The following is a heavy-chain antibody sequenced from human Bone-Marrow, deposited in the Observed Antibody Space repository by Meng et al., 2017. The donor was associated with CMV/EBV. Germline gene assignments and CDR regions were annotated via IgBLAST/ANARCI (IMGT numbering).Heavy chain of an antibody. CDR1: GGSISSYY. Sequence: GSLRLSCTVSGGSISSYYWSWIRQPPGKGLEWIGEINHSGSTNYNPSLKSRVTISVDTSKNQFSLKLSSVTAADTAVYYCARAKITMVRGVRYYYYYYGMDVWGQGTTVTVSS. J-gene: IGHJ6*02. CDR2: INHSGST. CDR3: ARAKITMVRGVRYYYYYYGMDV. V-gene: IGHV4-34*01. D-gene: IGHD3-10*01.